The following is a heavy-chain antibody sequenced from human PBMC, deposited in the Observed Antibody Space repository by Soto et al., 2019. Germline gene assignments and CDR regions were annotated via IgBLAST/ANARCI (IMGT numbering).Heavy chain of an antibody. J-gene: IGHJ4*02. CDR2: IYGDDDK. CDR1: GFSLTNNAVG. Sequence: QITLKESGPTLVKPTQTLTLTCSFSGFSLTNNAVGVGWIRQPPGKALEWLALIYGDDDKRYSPSLKSRLTISKDTSKNQVVLTLTSMDPVDTATYYCARSRFPFSDVCGTHYFDYWGQGTLVTVSS. CDR3: ARSRFPFSDVCGTHYFDY. V-gene: IGHV2-5*02. D-gene: IGHD2-21*01.